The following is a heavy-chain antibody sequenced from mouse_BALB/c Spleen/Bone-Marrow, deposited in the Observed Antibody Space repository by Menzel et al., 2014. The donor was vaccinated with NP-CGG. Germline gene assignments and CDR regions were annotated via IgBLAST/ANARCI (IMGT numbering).Heavy chain of an antibody. CDR2: GYT. V-gene: IGHV1S26*01. CDR3: ARGDY. Sequence: GYTFDSQKFKDKATLTADKSSTTAYMQLSSLTSEDSAVYYCARGDYWGQGTTLTVSS. J-gene: IGHJ2*01.